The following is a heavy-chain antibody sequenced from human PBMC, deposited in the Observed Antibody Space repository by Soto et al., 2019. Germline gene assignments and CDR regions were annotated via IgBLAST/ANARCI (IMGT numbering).Heavy chain of an antibody. V-gene: IGHV3-30-3*01. D-gene: IGHD4-17*01. CDR1: GFTFSSYA. J-gene: IGHJ4*02. CDR2: ISYDGSNK. CDR3: ARDFDRTTVTTGGFVDY. Sequence: GGSLRLSCAASGFTFSSYAMHWVRQALGKGLEWVAVISYDGSNKYYADSVKGRFTISRDNSKNTLYLQMNSLRAEDTAVYYCARDFDRTTVTTGGFVDYWGQGNMVTVSS.